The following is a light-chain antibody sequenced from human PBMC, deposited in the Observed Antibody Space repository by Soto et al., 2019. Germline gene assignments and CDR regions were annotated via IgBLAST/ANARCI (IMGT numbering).Light chain of an antibody. J-gene: IGKJ1*01. CDR2: GAS. V-gene: IGKV3-20*01. CDR3: QQYVSSVT. Sequence: EIVLTQSPGSLSLSPGERATLSCRASQSVYSSFFAWYQQKPGQAPRLLIYGASNRATGSPDRFSGSGSGTDFTLTISRLEPEDFAVYYCQQYVSSVTFGQGTKVEIK. CDR1: QSVYSSF.